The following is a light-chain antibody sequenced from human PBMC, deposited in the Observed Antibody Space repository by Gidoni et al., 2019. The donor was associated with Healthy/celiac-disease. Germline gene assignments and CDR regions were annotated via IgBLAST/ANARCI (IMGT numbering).Light chain of an antibody. Sequence: SASVGDRVTITCRASQSISSLLSWYQQKPEKAPKPLIYNASSLESGVPSRFSGSGPATAFTLTISSQQPDDFATYCCQQYNSYPWTFGRGTKVEIK. V-gene: IGKV1-5*03. CDR1: QSISSL. CDR3: QQYNSYPWT. J-gene: IGKJ1*01. CDR2: NAS.